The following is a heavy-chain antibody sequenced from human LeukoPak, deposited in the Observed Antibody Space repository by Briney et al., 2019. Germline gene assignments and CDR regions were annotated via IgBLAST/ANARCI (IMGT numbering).Heavy chain of an antibody. CDR1: GGTFSSYA. CDR3: ASSIAVAGTAVYYYYGMDV. CDR2: IIPIFGTA. Sequence: ASVKVSCKASGGTFSSYAISWVRQAPGQGLEWMGGIIPIFGTANYAQKFQGRVTITADESTSTAYMELSSLRSEDTAVYYCASSIAVAGTAVYYYYGMDVWGQGTTVTVSS. J-gene: IGHJ6*02. V-gene: IGHV1-69*13. D-gene: IGHD6-19*01.